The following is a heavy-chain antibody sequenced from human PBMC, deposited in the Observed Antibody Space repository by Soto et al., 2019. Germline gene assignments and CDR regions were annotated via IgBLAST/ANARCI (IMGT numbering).Heavy chain of an antibody. D-gene: IGHD2-15*01. J-gene: IGHJ6*02. Sequence: PSQTLSLTCVISGDSVSSSSVAWNWVRQSPSRGLEWLGRTYYRSRWYSDFAVSVRGRIVINADTSKNQLSLQLNSVTPEDTAVYFCARSEEDSDYYYYGLDVWGQGTTVTVYS. CDR3: ARSEEDSDYYYYGLDV. CDR1: GDSVSSSSVA. CDR2: TYYRSRWYS. V-gene: IGHV6-1*01.